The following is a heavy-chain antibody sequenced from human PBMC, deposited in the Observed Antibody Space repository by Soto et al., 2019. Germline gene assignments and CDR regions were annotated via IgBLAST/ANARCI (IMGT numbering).Heavy chain of an antibody. V-gene: IGHV1-69*13. CDR3: AMGTLRASYYYCGMDV. CDR2: IIPIFGTA. Sequence: SVKVSCKASGGTFSSYAISWVRQAPGQGLEWMGGIIPIFGTANYAQKFQGRVTITADESTSTAYMELSSLRSEDTAVYYCAMGTLRASYYYCGMDVWGQGTTVTASS. CDR1: GGTFSSYA. J-gene: IGHJ6*02. D-gene: IGHD1-1*01.